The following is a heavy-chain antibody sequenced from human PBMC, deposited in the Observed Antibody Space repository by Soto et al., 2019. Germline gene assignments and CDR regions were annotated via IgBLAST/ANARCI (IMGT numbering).Heavy chain of an antibody. D-gene: IGHD3-22*01. Sequence: PGGSLRLSCAGSAFAFSNAWINWVRQAPRKGLEWVGCIKSKALGGTTDFAAPVRGRFAITRDDSRNMAYMQMNSLNTEDTAVYYCTTDSYSTMIEVRFDYWGHGTLVTVSS. CDR1: AFAFSNAW. CDR3: TTDSYSTMIEVRFDY. J-gene: IGHJ4*01. V-gene: IGHV3-15*07. CDR2: IKSKALGGTT.